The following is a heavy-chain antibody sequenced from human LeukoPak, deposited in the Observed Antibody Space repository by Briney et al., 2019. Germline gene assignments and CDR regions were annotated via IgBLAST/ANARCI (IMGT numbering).Heavy chain of an antibody. Sequence: GESLKISCKGSGYSFTSYWIGWVRQMPGKGLEWMGIIYPGDSDTRYSPSFQGQVTISADKSISTAYLQWSSLKASDTAMYYCARPLNPYYDFWSGYYGYAFDIWGQGTMVTVSS. CDR3: ARPLNPYYDFWSGYYGYAFDI. D-gene: IGHD3-3*01. J-gene: IGHJ3*02. V-gene: IGHV5-51*01. CDR2: IYPGDSDT. CDR1: GYSFTSYW.